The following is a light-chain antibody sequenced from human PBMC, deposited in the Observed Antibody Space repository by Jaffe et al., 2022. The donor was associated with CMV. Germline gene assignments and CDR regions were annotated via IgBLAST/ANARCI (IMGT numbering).Light chain of an antibody. J-gene: IGLJ3*02. Sequence: QSVLTQPPSASATPGQRVTISCSGSSSNIGSNYVYWYQHLPGTAPKVLIHRNIQRPSGVPDRFSGSKSGTSASLAISGLRSEDEADYYCAAWDDSLSGHWVFGGGTKVTVL. V-gene: IGLV1-47*01. CDR3: AAWDDSLSGHWV. CDR2: RNI. CDR1: SSNIGSNY.